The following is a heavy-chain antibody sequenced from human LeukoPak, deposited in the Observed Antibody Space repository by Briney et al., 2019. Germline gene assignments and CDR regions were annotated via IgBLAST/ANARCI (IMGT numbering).Heavy chain of an antibody. D-gene: IGHD4-17*01. CDR2: INPNSGGT. CDR3: ARDNGDYWFDY. V-gene: IGHV1-2*02. Sequence: ASVKVSSTASGYTFTVHDMHWVRQAPGQGQEWMGWINPNSGGTNYAQKFQGRVTMTRDTSISTAYMELTRLRSDDTAVYYCARDNGDYWFDYWGQGTLVTVSS. CDR1: GYTFTVHD. J-gene: IGHJ4*02.